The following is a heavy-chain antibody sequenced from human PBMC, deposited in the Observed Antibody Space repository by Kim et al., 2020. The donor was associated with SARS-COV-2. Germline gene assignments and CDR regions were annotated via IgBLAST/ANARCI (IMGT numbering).Heavy chain of an antibody. CDR2: IYYSGST. J-gene: IGHJ5*02. Sequence: SETLSLTCTVSGGSISSSSYYWGWIRQPPGKGLEWIGSIYYSGSTYYNPSLKSRVTISVDTSKNQFSLKLSSVTAADTAVYYCARQLGYCSSTSCRNNWFDPWGQGTLVTVSS. D-gene: IGHD2-2*01. CDR3: ARQLGYCSSTSCRNNWFDP. CDR1: GGSISSSSYY. V-gene: IGHV4-39*01.